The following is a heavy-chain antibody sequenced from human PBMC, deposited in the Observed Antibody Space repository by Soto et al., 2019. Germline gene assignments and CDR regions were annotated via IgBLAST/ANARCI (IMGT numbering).Heavy chain of an antibody. J-gene: IGHJ6*02. CDR1: GFTFSSYA. V-gene: IGHV3-23*01. CDR2: ISGSGGST. Sequence: GSLRLSCAASGFTFSSYAMSWVRQAPGKGLEWVSAISGSGGSTYYADSVKGRFTISRDNSKNTLYLQMNSLRAEDTAVYYCKVSAMATYYYYGMDVWGQGTTVTVSS. CDR3: KVSAMATYYYYGMDV. D-gene: IGHD5-18*01.